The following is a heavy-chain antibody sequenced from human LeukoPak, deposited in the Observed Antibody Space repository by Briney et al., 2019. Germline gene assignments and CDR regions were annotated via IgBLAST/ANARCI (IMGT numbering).Heavy chain of an antibody. J-gene: IGHJ6*03. D-gene: IGHD6-13*01. Sequence: ASVEVSCKASGYTFTSYGISWVRQAPGQGLEWMGWISAYNGNTNYAQKLQGRVTMTTDTSTSTAYMELRSLRSDNTAVYYCARDRGIAAAGTQYYYYYYMDVWGKGTTVTVSS. CDR1: GYTFTSYG. CDR2: ISAYNGNT. CDR3: ARDRGIAAAGTQYYYYYYMDV. V-gene: IGHV1-18*01.